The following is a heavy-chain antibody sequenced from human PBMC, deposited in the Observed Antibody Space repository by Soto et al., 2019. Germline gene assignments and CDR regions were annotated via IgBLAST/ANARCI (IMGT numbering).Heavy chain of an antibody. CDR1: GFTFSSYA. V-gene: IGHV3-21*01. D-gene: IGHD6-19*01. CDR3: ARDTGWYGPLDY. J-gene: IGHJ4*02. Sequence: LRLSCAASGFTFSSYAMSWVRQAPGKGLEWVSSISSSSSYIYYADSVKGRFTISRDNAKNSLYLQMNSLRAEDTAVYYCARDTGWYGPLDYWGQGTLVTVAS. CDR2: ISSSSSYI.